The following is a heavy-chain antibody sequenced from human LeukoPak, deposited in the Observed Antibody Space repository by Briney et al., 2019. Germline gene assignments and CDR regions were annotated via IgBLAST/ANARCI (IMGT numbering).Heavy chain of an antibody. J-gene: IGHJ3*02. CDR2: IKSDGIST. CDR1: RFSFSIYW. CDR3: AREWTGESVDI. D-gene: IGHD3/OR15-3a*01. Sequence: PGGSLRLSCAASRFSFSIYWMHWVRQAPGKGLVWVSRIKSDGISTTYADSVKGRFTISRDNAKNTLYLQMNSLRAEDTAVYYCAREWTGESVDIWGPGTMVTVSS. V-gene: IGHV3-74*01.